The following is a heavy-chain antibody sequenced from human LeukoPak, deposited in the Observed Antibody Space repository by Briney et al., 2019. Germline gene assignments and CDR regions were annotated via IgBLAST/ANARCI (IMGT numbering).Heavy chain of an antibody. CDR3: ARDNLWFRELYYFDY. CDR1: GFTFSSYS. D-gene: IGHD3-10*01. V-gene: IGHV3-21*01. J-gene: IGHJ4*02. Sequence: GGSLRLSCAASGFTFSSYSMNWVRQAPGKGLEWGSSISSSSSYIYYADSVKGRFTISRDNAKNSLYLQMNSLRAEDTAVYYCARDNLWFRELYYFDYWGQGTLVTVSS. CDR2: ISSSSSYI.